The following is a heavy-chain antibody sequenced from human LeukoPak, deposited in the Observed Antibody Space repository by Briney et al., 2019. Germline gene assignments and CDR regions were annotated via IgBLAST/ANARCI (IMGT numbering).Heavy chain of an antibody. V-gene: IGHV3-66*03. J-gene: IGHJ4*02. CDR1: GFTVSSNS. Sequence: PGGSLRLSCTVSGFTVSSNSMSWVRQAPGKGLEWVSFIYSDNTHYSDSVKGRFTISRDNSKNTLYLQMNSLRAEDTAVYYCARGGAYGSYFGYFDYWGQGTLVTVSS. D-gene: IGHD1-26*01. CDR2: IYSDNT. CDR3: ARGGAYGSYFGYFDY.